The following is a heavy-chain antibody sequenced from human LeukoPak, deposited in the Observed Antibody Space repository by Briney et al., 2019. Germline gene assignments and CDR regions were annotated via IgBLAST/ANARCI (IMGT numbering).Heavy chain of an antibody. V-gene: IGHV3-23*01. Sequence: PGGSLRLSCAASGFTFSSYGMSWVRQAPGKGLEWVSTISGSGGSTYYADSVKGRFTISRDNSKNTLYLQMNSLRDEDTAVYYCANVVVAVSNWFDPWSQGTLVTVSS. D-gene: IGHD2-21*01. CDR2: ISGSGGST. CDR3: ANVVVAVSNWFDP. CDR1: GFTFSSYG. J-gene: IGHJ5*02.